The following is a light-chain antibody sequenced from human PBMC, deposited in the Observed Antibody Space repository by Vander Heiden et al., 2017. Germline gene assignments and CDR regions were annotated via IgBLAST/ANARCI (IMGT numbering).Light chain of an antibody. Sequence: QSALTQPPSASGTPGQRVTISCSGSSSNIGSNYVYWYHQLPGTAPKLLIYRNNQRPSGVPDRFSGSKSGTSASLAISGLRSEDEADYYCVAWDDSLSGPVFGGGTKLTVL. V-gene: IGLV1-47*01. J-gene: IGLJ3*02. CDR3: VAWDDSLSGPV. CDR1: SSNIGSNY. CDR2: RNN.